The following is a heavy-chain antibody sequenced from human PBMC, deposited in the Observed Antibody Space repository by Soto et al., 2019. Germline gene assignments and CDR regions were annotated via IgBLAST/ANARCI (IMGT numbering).Heavy chain of an antibody. CDR1: GFTFSNYG. D-gene: IGHD2-2*01. J-gene: IGHJ4*02. Sequence: LSCAASGFTFSNYGMHWVRQAPGKGLEWVAVIWYDGSNEYYGDSVKGRFTISRDNSKNTLYLQMNYLRAEDTAVYYCGFYCSSVSCPEGFYWGQGTLVTSPQ. CDR2: IWYDGSNE. V-gene: IGHV3-33*01. CDR3: GFYCSSVSCPEGFY.